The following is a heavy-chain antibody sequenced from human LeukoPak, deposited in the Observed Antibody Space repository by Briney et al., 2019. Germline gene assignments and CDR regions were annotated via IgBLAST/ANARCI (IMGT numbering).Heavy chain of an antibody. CDR1: GYTFTSYG. CDR3: ARGRYYDSSGYYRVFDY. D-gene: IGHD3-22*01. Sequence: ASVKVSCKASGYTFTSYGISWVRQAPGQGLEWMGWISAYNGNTNYAQKLQGRVTMTTDTSTSTAYMELRSLRSEDTAVYYCARGRYYDSSGYYRVFDYWGQGTLVTVSS. CDR2: ISAYNGNT. J-gene: IGHJ4*02. V-gene: IGHV1-18*01.